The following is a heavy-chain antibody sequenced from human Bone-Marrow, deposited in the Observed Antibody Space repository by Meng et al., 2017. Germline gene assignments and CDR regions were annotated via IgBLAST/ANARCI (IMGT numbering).Heavy chain of an antibody. J-gene: IGHJ4*02. D-gene: IGHD6-19*01. CDR3: ARGSFTSGWGF. Sequence: QVQLQESGPGLVKPSGTLSLTCAVSGGSISSSNWWSWVRQPPGKGLEWIGEISHSGSINYNPSLKSRVTISPDKSKTQLSLKLNSVTAADTAVYYCARGSFTSGWGFWGQGTLVIVSS. CDR1: GGSISSSNW. CDR2: ISHSGSI. V-gene: IGHV4-4*02.